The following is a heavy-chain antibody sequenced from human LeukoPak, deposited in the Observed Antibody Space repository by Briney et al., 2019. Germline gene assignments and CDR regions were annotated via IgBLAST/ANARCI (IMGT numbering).Heavy chain of an antibody. Sequence: GGSLRLSSAASGFTFSSYSMNWVRQAPGKGLEWVSSISSSSSYIYYADSVKGRFTISRDNAKNSLYLQMNSLRAEDTAVYYCARDLGYSYDNAFDIWGQGTMVTVSS. CDR3: ARDLGYSYDNAFDI. D-gene: IGHD5-18*01. CDR2: ISSSSSYI. CDR1: GFTFSSYS. V-gene: IGHV3-21*01. J-gene: IGHJ3*02.